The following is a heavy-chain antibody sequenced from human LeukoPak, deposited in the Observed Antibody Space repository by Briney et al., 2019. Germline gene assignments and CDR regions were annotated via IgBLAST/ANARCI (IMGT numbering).Heavy chain of an antibody. V-gene: IGHV3-48*04. CDR3: ARGDSYGPGGNSRRMDY. Sequence: PGGSLRLSCAASGFTFSSYTMNWVRQAPGKGLEWVSYISSSSSTIYYADSVKGRFTISRDNAKNSLYLQMNSLRAEDTAVYYCARGDSYGPGGNSRRMDYWGQGTLVTVSS. D-gene: IGHD5-18*01. CDR2: ISSSSSTI. CDR1: GFTFSSYT. J-gene: IGHJ4*02.